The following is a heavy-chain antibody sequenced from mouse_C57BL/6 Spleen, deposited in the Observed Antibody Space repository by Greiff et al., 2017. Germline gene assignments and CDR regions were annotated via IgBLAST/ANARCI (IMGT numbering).Heavy chain of an antibody. Sequence: VQLQQPGAELVMPGASVKLSCKASGYTFTSYWMHWVKQRPGQGLEWIGEIDPSDSYTNYNQKFKGKSTLTVDKSSSTAYMQLSSLTSEDSAVYYCARCGTTGWFAYWGQGTLVTVSA. CDR2: IDPSDSYT. D-gene: IGHD1-1*01. J-gene: IGHJ3*01. V-gene: IGHV1-69*01. CDR1: GYTFTSYW. CDR3: ARCGTTGWFAY.